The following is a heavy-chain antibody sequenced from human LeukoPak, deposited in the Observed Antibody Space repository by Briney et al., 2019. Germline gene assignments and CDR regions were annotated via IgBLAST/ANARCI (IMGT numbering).Heavy chain of an antibody. V-gene: IGHV1-69*05. D-gene: IGHD3-10*01. CDR1: GCTFSSYA. Sequence: GASVKVSCKASGCTFSSYAISWMRQAPGQGLEWMGGIIPIFGTANYVQKFQGRVTITMDESTSPPCMERSSLRSEDTAVYYCAREFWFGELLDAFDIWSQGTMVTVSS. CDR2: IIPIFGTA. CDR3: AREFWFGELLDAFDI. J-gene: IGHJ3*02.